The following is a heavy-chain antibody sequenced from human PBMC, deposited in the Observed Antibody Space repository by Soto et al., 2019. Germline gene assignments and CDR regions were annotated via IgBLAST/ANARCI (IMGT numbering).Heavy chain of an antibody. V-gene: IGHV1-2*02. D-gene: IGHD3-22*01. J-gene: IGHJ4*02. CDR3: ARGYYGTGGYPFPYFDY. Sequence: HEHLVQSGAEVKRPGASLKVSCKASGYSFSGYYIHWVRQAPGQGLAWMGWINPDSGATNYAQNFQGRVTLTRDTSISTASMDLTSLTSDDTAVYYCARGYYGTGGYPFPYFDYWGQGNLVIVSS. CDR2: INPDSGAT. CDR1: GYSFSGYY.